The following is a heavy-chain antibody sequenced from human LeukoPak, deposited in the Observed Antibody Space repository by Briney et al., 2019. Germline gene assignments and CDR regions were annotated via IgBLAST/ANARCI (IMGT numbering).Heavy chain of an antibody. V-gene: IGHV4-34*01. Sequence: SETLSLTCAVYGGSFSGYYWSWIRQPPGKELEWIGEINHSGSTNYNPSLKSRVTISVDTSKNQFSLKLSSVTAADTAVYYCAGEFYCSSTSCYFRFDPWGQGTLSPSPQ. CDR2: INHSGST. J-gene: IGHJ5*02. D-gene: IGHD2-2*01. CDR1: GGSFSGYY. CDR3: AGEFYCSSTSCYFRFDP.